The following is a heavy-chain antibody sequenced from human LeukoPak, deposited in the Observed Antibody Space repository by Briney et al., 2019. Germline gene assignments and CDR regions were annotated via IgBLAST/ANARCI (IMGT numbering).Heavy chain of an antibody. V-gene: IGHV1-18*01. CDR2: ISAYNGNT. J-gene: IGHJ3*02. Sequence: ASVKVSCKASGYTFTSYDINWVRQATGQGLEWMGWISAYNGNTNYAQKLQGRVTMTTDTSTSTAYMELRSLRSDDTAVYYCARELGIRRYDAFDIWGQGTMVTVSS. CDR1: GYTFTSYD. CDR3: ARELGIRRYDAFDI. D-gene: IGHD7-27*01.